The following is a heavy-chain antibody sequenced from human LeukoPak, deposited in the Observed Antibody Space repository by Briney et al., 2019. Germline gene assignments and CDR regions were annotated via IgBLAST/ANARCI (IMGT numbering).Heavy chain of an antibody. CDR2: ISGSGSNT. V-gene: IGHV3-23*01. Sequence: GGSLRLSCAASGFTFSSYGMSWARQAPGKGLEWVSHISGSGSNTYYAASVKGRFTISRDNSKNTLYLQMNSLRAEDTAMYYCAKGTAYYSLGPWGQGTLATVSS. CDR1: GFTFSSYG. J-gene: IGHJ5*02. CDR3: AKGTAYYSLGP. D-gene: IGHD3/OR15-3a*01.